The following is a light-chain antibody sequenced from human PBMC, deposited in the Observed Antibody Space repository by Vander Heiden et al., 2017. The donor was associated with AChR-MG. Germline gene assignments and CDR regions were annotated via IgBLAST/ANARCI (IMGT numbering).Light chain of an antibody. Sequence: QPAPPQPASVSASSAQSITTSCAGASSDVGGYSFVSWYQQHPGKAPKLMIYDVSHRPSGVSNRFSGSKSGNTASLTISGLQAEDEADYYCSSYSSSGTEVFGTGTKVTVL. CDR3: SSYSSSGTEV. J-gene: IGLJ1*01. V-gene: IGLV2-14*03. CDR1: SSDVGGYSF. CDR2: DVS.